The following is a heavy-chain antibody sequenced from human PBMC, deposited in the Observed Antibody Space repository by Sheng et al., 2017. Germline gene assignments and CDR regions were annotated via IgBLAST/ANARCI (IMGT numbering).Heavy chain of an antibody. D-gene: IGHD2-8*01. J-gene: IGHJ3*02. CDR1: GGSFSDYY. V-gene: IGHV4-34*01. Sequence: QVQLQQWGAGLLKPSETLSLTCVVYGGSFSDYYWTWIRQPPGKGLEWIGEINHSGSTNYNPSLKSRVTISVDTSKNQFSLKLSSVAAADTALYYCARGRRPPEATDCTIARCPLGPYAFDIWGQGTMIT. CDR3: ARGRRPPEATDCTIARCPLGPYAFDI. CDR2: INHSGST.